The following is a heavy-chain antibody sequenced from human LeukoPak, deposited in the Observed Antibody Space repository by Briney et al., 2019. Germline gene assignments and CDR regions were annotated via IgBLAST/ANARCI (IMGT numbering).Heavy chain of an antibody. V-gene: IGHV3-74*01. Sequence: GGSLRLSCAASGFTFSSYWMHWVRHAPGKGLGWVSRINSDGSSTNYADSVKGRFTISRDNAQNTLYLQMNSLRAEDTALYYCAREPAAIGWFDPWGQGTLVAASS. D-gene: IGHD2-2*01. J-gene: IGHJ5*02. CDR3: AREPAAIGWFDP. CDR1: GFTFSSYW. CDR2: INSDGSST.